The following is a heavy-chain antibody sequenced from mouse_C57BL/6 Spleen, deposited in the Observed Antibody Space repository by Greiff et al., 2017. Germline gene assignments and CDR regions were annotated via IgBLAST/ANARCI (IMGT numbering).Heavy chain of an antibody. CDR2: IYPGDGDT. CDR3: ALSYYYPY. D-gene: IGHD1-1*01. V-gene: IGHV1-82*01. J-gene: IGHJ2*01. CDR1: GYAFSSSW. Sequence: VQGVESGPELVKPGASVKISCKASGYAFSSSWMNWVKQRPGKGLEWIGRIYPGDGDTNYNGKFKGKATLTADKSSSTAYMQLSSLTSEDSAVYFCALSYYYPYWGQGTTLTVSS.